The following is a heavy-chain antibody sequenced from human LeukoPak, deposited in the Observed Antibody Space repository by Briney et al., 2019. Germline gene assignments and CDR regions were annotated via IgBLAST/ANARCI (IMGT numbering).Heavy chain of an antibody. CDR1: GFTFSSYS. J-gene: IGHJ4*02. Sequence: PGGSLRLSCAASGFTFSSYSMNWVRQAPGKGLEWVSYISSSSSTIYYADSVKGRLTISRDNAKNSLYLQMNSLRAEDTAVYYCARDSAAMVFSFDYWGQGTLVTVSS. D-gene: IGHD5-18*01. V-gene: IGHV3-48*04. CDR3: ARDSAAMVFSFDY. CDR2: ISSSSSTI.